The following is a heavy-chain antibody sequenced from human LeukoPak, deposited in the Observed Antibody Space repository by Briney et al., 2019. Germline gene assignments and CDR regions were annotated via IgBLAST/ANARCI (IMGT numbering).Heavy chain of an antibody. CDR3: ARTIFGSPDAFDI. Sequence: ASVKVSCKASGYTFTGYHMHWVRQAPGQGLEWMGWINPNSGGTNYAQKFQGRVTMTRDTSISTAYMELSRLRSDDTAVYYCARTIFGSPDAFDIWGQGTMVTVSS. CDR1: GYTFTGYH. J-gene: IGHJ3*02. D-gene: IGHD3-3*01. V-gene: IGHV1-2*02. CDR2: INPNSGGT.